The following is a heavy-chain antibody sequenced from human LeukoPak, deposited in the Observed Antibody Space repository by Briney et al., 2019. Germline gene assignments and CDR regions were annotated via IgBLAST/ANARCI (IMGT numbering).Heavy chain of an antibody. CDR1: GFTFSTFA. Sequence: PGGSLRLSCAASGFTFSTFAMIWVRQPPGKGLEWVSRIFPSGGEIHYADSVRGRFTISRDNSKSTLSLQMNSLRAEDTAIYYCATYRHVLLPFECWGQGTLVTVSS. V-gene: IGHV3-23*01. J-gene: IGHJ4*02. CDR2: IFPSGGEI. CDR3: ATYRHVLLPFEC. D-gene: IGHD2-8*02.